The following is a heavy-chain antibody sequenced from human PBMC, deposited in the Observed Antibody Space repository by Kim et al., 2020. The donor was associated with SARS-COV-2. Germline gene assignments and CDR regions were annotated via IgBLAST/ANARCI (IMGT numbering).Heavy chain of an antibody. Sequence: GGSLRLSCSASGFTFSDYPMHWVRQTPGKGLEYVSAITSNGGNTFYADSVKGRFSISRDNFKNTLYLQMSSVRPEDTAVYYCVEAGYTSSWSSYLDYWG. CDR2: ITSNGGNT. D-gene: IGHD6-13*01. J-gene: IGHJ4*01. CDR1: GFTFSDYP. CDR3: VEAGYTSSWSSYLDY. V-gene: IGHV3-64D*06.